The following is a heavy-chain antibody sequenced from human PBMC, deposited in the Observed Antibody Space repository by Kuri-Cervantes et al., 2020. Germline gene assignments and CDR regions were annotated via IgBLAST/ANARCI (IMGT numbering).Heavy chain of an antibody. J-gene: IGHJ4*02. Sequence: SETLSLTCAVYGGSFSGYYWSWIRQPPGKGLEWIGEINHSGSTNYNPSLKSRVTISVDTSKNQFSLKLGSVTAADTAVYYCARRGSGWSLVYWGQGTLVTVSS. D-gene: IGHD6-19*01. CDR3: ARRGSGWSLVY. CDR1: GGSFSGYY. CDR2: INHSGST. V-gene: IGHV4-34*01.